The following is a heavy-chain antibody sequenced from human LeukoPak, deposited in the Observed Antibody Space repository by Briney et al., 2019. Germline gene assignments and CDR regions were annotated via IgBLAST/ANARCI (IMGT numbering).Heavy chain of an antibody. CDR2: IYYSGST. J-gene: IGHJ4*02. CDR1: GGSISSGDYY. Sequence: SETLSLTCTVSGGSISSGDYYWSWIRRPPGKGLEWIGYIYYSGSTYYNPSLKSRVTISVDTSKNQFSLKLSSVTAADTAVYYCASRGTYYDSSGYYYGHIDYWGQGTLVTVSS. CDR3: ASRGTYYDSSGYYYGHIDY. D-gene: IGHD3-22*01. V-gene: IGHV4-30-4*01.